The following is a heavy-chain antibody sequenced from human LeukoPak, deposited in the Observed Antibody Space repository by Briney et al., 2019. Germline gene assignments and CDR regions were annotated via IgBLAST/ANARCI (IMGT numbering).Heavy chain of an antibody. V-gene: IGHV1-69*13. D-gene: IGHD3-22*01. CDR1: GYTFTSYG. CDR2: IIPIFGTA. CDR3: ARTETDSSGYWFDP. J-gene: IGHJ5*02. Sequence: ASVKVSCKASGYTFTSYGISWVRQAPGQGLEWMGGIIPIFGTANYAQKFQGRVTITADESTSTAYMELSSLRSEDTAAYYCARTETDSSGYWFDPWGQGTLVTVSS.